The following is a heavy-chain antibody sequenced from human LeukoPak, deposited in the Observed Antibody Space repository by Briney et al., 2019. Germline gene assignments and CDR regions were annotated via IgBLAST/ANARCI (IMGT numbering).Heavy chain of an antibody. Sequence: APSVKVSCKASGYTFNSYDINWVRQAPGQGLEWMGWMNPNSGNTGYAQKFQGRVTSTRNTSISTAYMELSSLRSEDTAVYYCARAASFIDSSGYSDFDPWGQGTLVTVSS. CDR3: ARAASFIDSSGYSDFDP. CDR1: GYTFNSYD. J-gene: IGHJ5*02. D-gene: IGHD3-22*01. V-gene: IGHV1-8*03. CDR2: MNPNSGNT.